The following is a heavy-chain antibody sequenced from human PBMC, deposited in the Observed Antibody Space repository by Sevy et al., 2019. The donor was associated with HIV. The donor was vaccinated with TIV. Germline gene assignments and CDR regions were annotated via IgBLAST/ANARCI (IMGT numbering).Heavy chain of an antibody. J-gene: IGHJ4*02. CDR2: IFPHDSDT. V-gene: IGHV5-51*01. CDR3: ATSRSGYFDSSGYYIY. Sequence: GESLKISCQGSGYSFTSHWIGWVRHMPGKGLAWMGLIFPHDSDTRYSPSFQGQVTFSADKSINTAYLQWSSLKASDTAMYYCATSRSGYFDSSGYYIYWGQRTLVTVSS. D-gene: IGHD3-22*01. CDR1: GYSFTSHW.